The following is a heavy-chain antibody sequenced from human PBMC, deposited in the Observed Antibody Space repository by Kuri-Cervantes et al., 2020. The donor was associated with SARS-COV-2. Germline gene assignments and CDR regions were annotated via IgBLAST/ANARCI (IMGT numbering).Heavy chain of an antibody. V-gene: IGHV1-18*04. CDR2: ISAYNGNT. CDR3: ARATSYSSSWYLFGPYYYYGMDV. D-gene: IGHD6-13*01. Sequence: ASVKVSCKASGYTFTSYYMRWVRQAPGQGLEWMGWISAYNGNTNYAQKLQGRVTMTTDTSTSTAYMELRSLRSDDTAVYYCARATSYSSSWYLFGPYYYYGMDVWGQGTTVTVSS. J-gene: IGHJ6*02. CDR1: GYTFTSYY.